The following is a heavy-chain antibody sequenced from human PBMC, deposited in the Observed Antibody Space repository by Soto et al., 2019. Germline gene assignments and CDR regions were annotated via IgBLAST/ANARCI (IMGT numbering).Heavy chain of an antibody. J-gene: IGHJ6*02. CDR3: ARGGILTGYYKGLDV. Sequence: QEHLQESGPGLVKPSETLSLTCTVSGGSISTYYWSWIRQPPGMGLEWIGYIYFSGRTNYNPSLKSRGTSSVDTSKNQCSRKLGSVTAADTAVYYGARGGILTGYYKGLDVWGQGTTVTVAS. CDR1: GGSISTYY. CDR2: IYFSGRT. V-gene: IGHV4-59*01. D-gene: IGHD3-9*01.